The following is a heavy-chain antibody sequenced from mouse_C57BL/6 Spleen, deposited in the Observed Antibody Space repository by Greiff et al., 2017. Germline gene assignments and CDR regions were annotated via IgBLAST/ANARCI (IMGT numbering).Heavy chain of an antibody. J-gene: IGHJ1*03. Sequence: QVQLQQPGTELVKPGASVKLSCKASGYTFTSYWMPWVKQRPGQGLEWIGNINPSNCGTNYNEKFKSQDTLTVDKSSSTPYMQLSSRTSEDTAVYSCARSDYKGYVDVWGTGTTVTVSS. D-gene: IGHD2-12*01. CDR2: INPSNCGT. CDR1: GYTFTSYW. V-gene: IGHV1-53*01. CDR3: ARSDYKGYVDV.